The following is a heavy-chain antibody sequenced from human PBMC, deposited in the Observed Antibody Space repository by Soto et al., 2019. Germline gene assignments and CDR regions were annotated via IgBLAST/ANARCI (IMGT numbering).Heavy chain of an antibody. CDR2: FYLGDSVT. CDR1: GHSFTTYW. Sequence: PGESLKISCKGSGHSFTTYWIGWVRQMPGKGLEWLGIFYLGDSVTRSSPSFQGHITISADNSFSTASLQWSSLKASDTAMYYCARLSRYSNSWEGYFDYWGQGILVTVPQ. V-gene: IGHV5-51*01. J-gene: IGHJ4*02. D-gene: IGHD6-13*01. CDR3: ARLSRYSNSWEGYFDY.